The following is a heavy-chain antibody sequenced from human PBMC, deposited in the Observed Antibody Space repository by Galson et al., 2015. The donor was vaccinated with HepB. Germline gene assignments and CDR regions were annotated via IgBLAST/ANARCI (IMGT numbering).Heavy chain of an antibody. V-gene: IGHV3-11*01. CDR2: ISSSGSTI. J-gene: IGHJ6*02. Sequence: SLRLSCAASGFTFSDYYMSWIRQAPGKGLEWVSYISSSGSTIYYADSVKGRFTISRDNAKNSLYLQMNSLRAEDTAVYYCARDVRAVTTAIYYYYYGMDVWGQGTTVTVSS. CDR3: ARDVRAVTTAIYYYYYGMDV. D-gene: IGHD4-17*01. CDR1: GFTFSDYY.